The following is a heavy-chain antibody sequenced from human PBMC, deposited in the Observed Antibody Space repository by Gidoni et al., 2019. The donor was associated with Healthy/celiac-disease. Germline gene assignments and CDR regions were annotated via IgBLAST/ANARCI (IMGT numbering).Heavy chain of an antibody. CDR3: AASRGYSYGSDY. J-gene: IGHJ4*02. CDR1: GFTFTSSA. CDR2: IVVGSGNT. Sequence: QMQLVQSGPEVKKPGTSVKVSCKASGFTFTSSAVQWVRQARGQRLEWIGWIVVGSGNTNYAQKFQERVTITRDMSTSTAYMELSSLRSEDTAVYYCAASRGYSYGSDYWGQGTLVTVSS. V-gene: IGHV1-58*01. D-gene: IGHD5-18*01.